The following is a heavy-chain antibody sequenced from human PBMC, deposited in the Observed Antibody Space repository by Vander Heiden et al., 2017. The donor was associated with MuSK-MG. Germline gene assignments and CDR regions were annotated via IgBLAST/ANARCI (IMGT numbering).Heavy chain of an antibody. CDR2: TYYRPKWSK. Sequence: QVQLQQSGPGLVKPSQTLSLTCAIPGDSVSSNNAAWNWIRQSPSRGLEWLGRTYYRPKWSKEESVSVKSRITVNPDTSKNRFSLQMKPVTPEDTGVYCCARSKEGDIDYWVQGTMVALYS. CDR3: ARSKEGDIDY. V-gene: IGHV6-1*01. J-gene: IGHJ4*02. CDR1: GDSVSSNNAA.